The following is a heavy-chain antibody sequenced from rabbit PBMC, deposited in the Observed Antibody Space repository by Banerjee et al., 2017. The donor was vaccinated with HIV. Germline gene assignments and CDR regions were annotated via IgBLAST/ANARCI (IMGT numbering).Heavy chain of an antibody. CDR1: GIDFSRNV. CDR3: VRGVDYGFDP. V-gene: IGHV1S45*01. CDR2: IDGGTGNT. Sequence: QQQLEESGGGLVKPEGSLTLTCKASGIDFSRNVMSWVRQAPGKGLEWIASIDGGTGNTGYASWAKGRFTISKTSSTTVTLQMTSLTAADTATYFCVRGVDYGFDPWGPGTLVTVS. J-gene: IGHJ2*01. D-gene: IGHD2-1*01.